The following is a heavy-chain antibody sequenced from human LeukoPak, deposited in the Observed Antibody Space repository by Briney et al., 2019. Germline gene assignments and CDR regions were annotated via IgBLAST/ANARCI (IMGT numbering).Heavy chain of an antibody. Sequence: ASVKVSCKASGYTFTSHGISWVRQAPGQGLEWMGWISAYNGNTNYAQKLQGRVTMTTDTSTSTVYMELRSLRSDDTAVYYCARDSCSGGSCYIDSYWGQGTLVTVSS. CDR3: ARDSCSGGSCYIDSY. D-gene: IGHD2-15*01. CDR2: ISAYNGNT. V-gene: IGHV1-18*01. CDR1: GYTFTSHG. J-gene: IGHJ4*02.